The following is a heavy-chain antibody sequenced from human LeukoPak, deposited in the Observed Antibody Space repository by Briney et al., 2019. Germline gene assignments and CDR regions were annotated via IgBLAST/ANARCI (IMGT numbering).Heavy chain of an antibody. V-gene: IGHV3-74*01. J-gene: IGHJ4*02. D-gene: IGHD3-22*01. CDR1: GFTFSSYW. CDR2: INSDGSST. CDR3: ARDARDHMYYYDSSGYYWGAGPDY. Sequence: GGSLRLSCAASGFTFSSYWMHWVRQAPGKGLVWVSRINSDGSSTSYADSVKGRFTISRDNAKNTLYLQMNSLRAEDTAVYYCARDARDHMYYYDSSGYYWGAGPDYWGQGTLVTVSS.